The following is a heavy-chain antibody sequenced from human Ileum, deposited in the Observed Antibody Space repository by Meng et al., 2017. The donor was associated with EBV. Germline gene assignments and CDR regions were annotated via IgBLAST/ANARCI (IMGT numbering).Heavy chain of an antibody. CDR2: IYWDDDK. CDR3: AHRHRLRDFDY. V-gene: IGHV2-5*02. D-gene: IGHD4-17*01. CDR1: GFSLSTSGVG. J-gene: IGHJ4*02. Sequence: QITLTESGPTLVKPTQSLTLTCTFSGFSLSTSGVGVGWIRQPPGKALEWLALIYWDDDKRYSPSLKNRLTITKDTSKNQVVLTLTNIDPVDTATYYCAHRHRLRDFDYWDQGTLVTVYS.